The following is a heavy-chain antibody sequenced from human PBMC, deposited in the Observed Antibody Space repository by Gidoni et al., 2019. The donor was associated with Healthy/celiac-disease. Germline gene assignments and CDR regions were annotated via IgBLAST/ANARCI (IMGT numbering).Heavy chain of an antibody. Sequence: QVQLQESGPGLVKPSETLSLPCTVSGGSISSYYWGWIRQPPGTGLEWIGYIYYSGSTNYNPSLKSRVTISVDTSKNQFSLKLSSVTAADTAVYYCARHGYFDWLYFDYWGQGTLVTVSS. CDR3: ARHGYFDWLYFDY. D-gene: IGHD3-9*01. J-gene: IGHJ4*02. CDR2: IYYSGST. V-gene: IGHV4-59*01. CDR1: GGSISSYY.